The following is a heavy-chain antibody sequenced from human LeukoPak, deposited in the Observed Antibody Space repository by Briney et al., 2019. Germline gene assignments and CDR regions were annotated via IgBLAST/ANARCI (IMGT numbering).Heavy chain of an antibody. D-gene: IGHD3-22*01. CDR2: ISYAGGT. Sequence: SETLSLTCTASGGSIGSYYWSWIRQPPGKGLEWIGYISYAGGTNYNPSLKSRVTISLDTSNNQFSLKLSSVTAADTAVYYCARVGDTSSYFYYFDYWGQGTLVTVSS. J-gene: IGHJ4*02. V-gene: IGHV4-59*01. CDR1: GGSIGSYY. CDR3: ARVGDTSSYFYYFDY.